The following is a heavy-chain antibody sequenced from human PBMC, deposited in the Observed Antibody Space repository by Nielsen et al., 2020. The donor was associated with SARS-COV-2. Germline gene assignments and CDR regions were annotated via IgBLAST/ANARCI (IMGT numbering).Heavy chain of an antibody. CDR2: IKQDGSEK. CDR3: ARGGEYSSGWFTSYYGMDV. CDR1: GFTFSSYW. D-gene: IGHD6-19*01. J-gene: IGHJ6*02. Sequence: GESLKISCAASGFTFSSYWMSWVRQAPGQGLEWVANIKQDGSEKYYVDSVKGRFTISRDNAKNSLYLQMNSLRAEDTAVYYCARGGEYSSGWFTSYYGMDVWGQGTTVTVSS. V-gene: IGHV3-7*03.